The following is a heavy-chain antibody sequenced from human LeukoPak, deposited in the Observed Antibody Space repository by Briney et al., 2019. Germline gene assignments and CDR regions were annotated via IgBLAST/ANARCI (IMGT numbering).Heavy chain of an antibody. CDR1: GFTFSSYE. CDR2: ISSSGSTI. V-gene: IGHV3-48*03. CDR3: ARVATVTTWDY. J-gene: IGHJ4*02. Sequence: GGSLRLSCAASGFTFSSYEMNWVRQAPGKGLEWVSYISSSGSTIYYADSVKGRFTISRDNAKNSLYLQMNSLRAEDTAVYYCARVATVTTWDYWGQGTLVTVSS. D-gene: IGHD4-17*01.